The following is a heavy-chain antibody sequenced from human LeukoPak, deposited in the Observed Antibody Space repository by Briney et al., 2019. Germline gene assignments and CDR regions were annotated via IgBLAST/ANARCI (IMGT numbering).Heavy chain of an antibody. D-gene: IGHD3-10*01. CDR2: INHSRST. Sequence: SETLSLTCAVYGGSFSGYYWSWIRQPPGKGLEWIGEINHSRSTNYNPSLKSRVTISVDTSKNQFSLKLSSVTAADTAVYYCARERFGGLRRIDYWGQGTLVTVSS. CDR3: ARERFGGLRRIDY. J-gene: IGHJ4*02. V-gene: IGHV4-34*01. CDR1: GGSFSGYY.